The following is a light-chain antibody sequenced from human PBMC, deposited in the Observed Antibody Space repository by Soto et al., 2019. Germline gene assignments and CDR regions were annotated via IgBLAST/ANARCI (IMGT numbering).Light chain of an antibody. J-gene: IGLJ2*01. CDR2: KDS. CDR3: CSAADNEV. CDR1: VLAKKY. Sequence: SYELTQPSSVSVSPGQTARITCSGDVLAKKYARWFQQKPGQAPVLVIYKDSERPSGIPERFSGSSSGTTVTLTISGAQVEDEADYYCCSAADNEVFGGGTKLTVL. V-gene: IGLV3-27*01.